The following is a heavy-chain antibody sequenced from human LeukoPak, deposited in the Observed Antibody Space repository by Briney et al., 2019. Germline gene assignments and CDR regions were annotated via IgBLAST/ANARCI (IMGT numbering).Heavy chain of an antibody. CDR1: GYTFTAYH. CDR3: AREISDSSGYYPFDY. Sequence: GASVKVSCKASGYTFTAYHLHWVRQAPGQGLEWMGWINPDSGGTNYAQKFQGRVTMTRDTSISTAYMDLGRLRSDDAAVYYCAREISDSSGYYPFDYWGQGTLVTVSS. D-gene: IGHD3-22*01. J-gene: IGHJ4*02. V-gene: IGHV1-2*02. CDR2: INPDSGGT.